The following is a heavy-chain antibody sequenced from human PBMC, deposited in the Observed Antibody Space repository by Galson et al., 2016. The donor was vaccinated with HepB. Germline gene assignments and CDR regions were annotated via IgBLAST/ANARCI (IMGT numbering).Heavy chain of an antibody. CDR3: AREREDYYGSGPSIYFFDY. CDR1: GGSIKFGTYY. J-gene: IGHJ4*02. V-gene: IGHV4-61*02. CDR2: IYASGTT. Sequence: TLSLTCTVSGGSIKFGTYYWSWIRQPAGKGLEWIGRIYASGTTKYNPSFRSRVTISLDPSKNQFSLRLSSVTAADTAVYYCAREREDYYGSGPSIYFFDYWGQGTLVTVSS. D-gene: IGHD3-10*01.